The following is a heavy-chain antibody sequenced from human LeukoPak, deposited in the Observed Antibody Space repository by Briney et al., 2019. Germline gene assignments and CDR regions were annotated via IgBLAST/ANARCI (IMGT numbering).Heavy chain of an antibody. D-gene: IGHD2-15*01. CDR3: AKDPVRSGGSRGAFDI. J-gene: IGHJ3*02. CDR1: GFTFSSYA. Sequence: GGSLRLSCAASGFTFSSYAMSWVRQAPGKGLEWVSATSGSGGSTYYADSVKGRFTISRHNSKNTLFLQMNSLRAEDTAVYYCAKDPVRSGGSRGAFDIWGQGTMVTVSS. CDR2: TSGSGGST. V-gene: IGHV3-23*01.